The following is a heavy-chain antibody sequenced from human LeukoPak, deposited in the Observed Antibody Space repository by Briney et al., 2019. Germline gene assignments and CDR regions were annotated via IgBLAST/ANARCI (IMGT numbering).Heavy chain of an antibody. J-gene: IGHJ4*02. CDR2: INHSGST. CDR3: ARGGFYCGGDCYVDY. V-gene: IGHV4-34*01. Sequence: SETLSLTCAVYGGSFSPYYWSWIRQPPGKGLEWIGEINHSGSTNYNPSLKSRVTISVDTSKNQFSLRLSSVTAADTAVYYCARGGFYCGGDCYVDYWGQGTLVAVSS. D-gene: IGHD2-21*02. CDR1: GGSFSPYY.